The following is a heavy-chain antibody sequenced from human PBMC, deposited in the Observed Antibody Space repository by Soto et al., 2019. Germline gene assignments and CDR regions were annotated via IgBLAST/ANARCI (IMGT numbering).Heavy chain of an antibody. D-gene: IGHD3-22*01. CDR1: GGSISSGGYS. CDR2: IYHSGSI. J-gene: IGHJ4*02. Sequence: SETLSLTCAVSGGSISSGGYSWSWIRQPPGKGLEGIGYIYHSGSIYYNPSLKSRVTISVDRSKNQFSLKLSSVTAADTAVYYCARGGVDYYDSSGYYFSPYYFDYWGQGTLVTVSS. CDR3: ARGGVDYYDSSGYYFSPYYFDY. V-gene: IGHV4-30-2*01.